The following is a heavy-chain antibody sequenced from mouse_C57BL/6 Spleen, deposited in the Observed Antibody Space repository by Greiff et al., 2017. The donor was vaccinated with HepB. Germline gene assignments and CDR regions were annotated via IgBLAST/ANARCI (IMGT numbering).Heavy chain of an antibody. D-gene: IGHD4-1*01. CDR1: GYTFTSYW. J-gene: IGHJ3*01. Sequence: QVQLQQSGAELVKPGASVKVSCKASGYTFTSYWMHWVKQRPGQGLEWIGRIHPSDSDTNYNQKFKGKATLTVDKSSSTAYMQLSSLTSEDSAVYYCASNSWDEGFAYWGQGTLVTVSA. CDR2: IHPSDSDT. V-gene: IGHV1-74*01. CDR3: ASNSWDEGFAY.